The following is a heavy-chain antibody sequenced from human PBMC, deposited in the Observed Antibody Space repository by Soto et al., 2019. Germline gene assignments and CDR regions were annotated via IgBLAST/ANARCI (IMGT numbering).Heavy chain of an antibody. CDR1: GGSFSGYY. J-gene: IGHJ4*02. D-gene: IGHD4-17*01. V-gene: IGHV4-34*01. CDR2: INHSGST. CDR3: ARTAYGDYVAFDY. Sequence: QVQLQQWGAGLLKPSETLSLTCAVYGGSFSGYYWSWIRQPPGKGLEWIGEINHSGSTNYNPSLTSRVTIPVDTSRNQFSPKLSSVTAADTAVYYCARTAYGDYVAFDYWGQGTLVTVSS.